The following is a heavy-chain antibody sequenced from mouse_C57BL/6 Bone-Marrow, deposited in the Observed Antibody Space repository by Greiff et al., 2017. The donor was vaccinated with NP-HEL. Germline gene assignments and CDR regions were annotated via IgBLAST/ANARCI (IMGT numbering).Heavy chain of an antibody. Sequence: EVKLMESGGGLVKPGGSLKLSCAASGFTFSSYTMSWVRQTPEKRLEWVATISGGGGNTYYPASVKGRFTISRDNAKNTLYLQMSSRRSEDTALYYCARRLSLYYFDDWGQGTTLTISS. D-gene: IGHD2-2*01. CDR1: GFTFSSYT. CDR2: ISGGGGNT. V-gene: IGHV5-9*01. CDR3: ARRLSLYYFDD. J-gene: IGHJ2*01.